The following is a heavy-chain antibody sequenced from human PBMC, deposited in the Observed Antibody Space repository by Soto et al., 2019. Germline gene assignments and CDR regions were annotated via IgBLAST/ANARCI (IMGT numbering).Heavy chain of an antibody. CDR2: ISAYNGNT. Sequence: GASVKVSCKASGGTFSSYTISWVRQAPGQGLEWMGWISAYNGNTNYAQKLQGRVTMTTDTSTSTAYMELRSLRSDDTAVYYCARFKPWNDFDFWGQGTLVTVSS. J-gene: IGHJ4*02. V-gene: IGHV1-18*01. CDR3: ARFKPWNDFDF. D-gene: IGHD1-1*01. CDR1: GGTFSSYT.